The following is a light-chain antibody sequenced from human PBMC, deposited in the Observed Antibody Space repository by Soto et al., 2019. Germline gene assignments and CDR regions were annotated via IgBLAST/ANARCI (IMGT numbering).Light chain of an antibody. Sequence: DIQMTQSPSSLSASVGDRVTITCRASQSISSYLNWYQQKPGKAPKLLIYGAFSLQSGVPSRFSGSGSGTEFTLTISSLQPDDFATYYCQQYMSYSFGQGTKVDNK. CDR1: QSISSY. V-gene: IGKV1-39*01. J-gene: IGKJ1*01. CDR2: GAF. CDR3: QQYMSYS.